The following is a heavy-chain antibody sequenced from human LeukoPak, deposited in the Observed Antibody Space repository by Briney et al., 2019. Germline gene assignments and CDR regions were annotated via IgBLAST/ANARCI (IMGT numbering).Heavy chain of an antibody. CDR2: ISYDGSNK. CDR1: GFTFSSYA. CDR3: ARLAQVATIVSY. J-gene: IGHJ4*02. V-gene: IGHV3-30-3*01. D-gene: IGHD5-12*01. Sequence: PGRSLRLSCAASGFTFSSYAMHWVRQAPGKGLEWVAVISYDGSNKYYADSVKGRFTISRDNSKNTLYLHMNSLRAEDTAVYYCARLAQVATIVSYWGQGTLVTVSS.